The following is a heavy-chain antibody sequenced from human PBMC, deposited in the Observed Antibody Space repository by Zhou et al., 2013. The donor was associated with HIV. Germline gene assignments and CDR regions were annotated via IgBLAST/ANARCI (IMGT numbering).Heavy chain of an antibody. CDR3: ARGSVYFEPKDSFDV. J-gene: IGHJ3*01. V-gene: IGHV1-18*01. CDR1: GGTFSSYG. Sequence: QVQLVQSGAEVRKPGSSVQVSCRASGGTFSSYGITWVRQAPGQGLEWMGWISADNGNTNYALKLQGRGTMTTDTSTSTAYMALRSLRSDDTAVYYCARGSVYFEPKDSFDVWGQGTMVTVSS. D-gene: IGHD3-9*01. CDR2: ISADNGNT.